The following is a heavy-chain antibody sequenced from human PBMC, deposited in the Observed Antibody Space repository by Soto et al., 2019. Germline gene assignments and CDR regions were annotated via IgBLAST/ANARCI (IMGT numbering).Heavy chain of an antibody. D-gene: IGHD3-22*01. Sequence: QVQLQESGPGLVKPSQTLSLTCTVSGGSISSGGYYWSWIRQHPGKGLEWIGYIYYSGSTYYNPSLKRRVTISVDTSKNQFSLKLSSVTAADTAVYYCARGHHSSGYCVDYWGQGTLVTVSS. CDR3: ARGHHSSGYCVDY. V-gene: IGHV4-31*03. CDR2: IYYSGST. CDR1: GGSISSGGYY. J-gene: IGHJ4*02.